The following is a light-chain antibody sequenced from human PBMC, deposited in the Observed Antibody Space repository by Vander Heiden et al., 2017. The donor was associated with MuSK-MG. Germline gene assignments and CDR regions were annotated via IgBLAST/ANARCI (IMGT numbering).Light chain of an antibody. CDR3: QQYNSYSPT. V-gene: IGKV1-5*03. CDR1: QSISSW. Sequence: IHMTHSPSPLSAAVGDRVTITCRASQSISSWLAWYQQKPGKAPKLLIYKASSLESGVPSRFSGSGSGTEFTLTISSLQPDDFATYYCQQYNSYSPTFGQGTKVEIK. J-gene: IGKJ1*01. CDR2: KAS.